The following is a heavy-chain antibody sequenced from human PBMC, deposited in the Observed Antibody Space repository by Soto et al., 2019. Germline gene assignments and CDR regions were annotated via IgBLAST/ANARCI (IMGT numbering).Heavy chain of an antibody. V-gene: IGHV1-3*01. J-gene: IGHJ5*02. CDR3: ARDLVYCSGGSCYKDWFDP. Sequence: QVPLVQSGAEVKKPGASVKVSCKASGYTFTSYAMHWVRQAPGQRLEWMGWINAGNGNTKYSQKFQGRVTITRDTSASTAYMELSSLRSEDTAVYYCARDLVYCSGGSCYKDWFDPWGQGTLVTVSS. D-gene: IGHD2-15*01. CDR1: GYTFTSYA. CDR2: INAGNGNT.